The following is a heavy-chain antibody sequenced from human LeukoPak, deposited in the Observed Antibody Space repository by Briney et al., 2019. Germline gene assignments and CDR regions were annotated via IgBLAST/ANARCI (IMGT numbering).Heavy chain of an antibody. CDR3: TKDTYYDSSGYFDS. CDR2: ISDSVDST. Sequence: PGGSLRLSCAASGFTFSSYAMRWVRQAPGEGLKWVSAISDSVDSTYYADSGKGRFTISRDNSKNTLYLQMNSLRAEDTGVYYCTKDTYYDSSGYFDSWGQGALVTVSS. CDR1: GFTFSSYA. V-gene: IGHV3-23*01. J-gene: IGHJ4*02. D-gene: IGHD3-22*01.